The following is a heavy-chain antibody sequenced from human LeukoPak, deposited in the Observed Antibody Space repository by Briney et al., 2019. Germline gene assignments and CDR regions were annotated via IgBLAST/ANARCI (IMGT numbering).Heavy chain of an antibody. V-gene: IGHV1-18*01. CDR1: GYTFTSYG. D-gene: IGHD2-2*01. J-gene: IGHJ6*02. CDR3: AVDIVVVPARYGMDV. Sequence: ASVKVSCKASGYTFTSYGIRWVRQAPGQGLEWMGWISAYNGNTNYAQKLQGRVTMTTDTSTSTAYMELRSLRSDDTAVYYCAVDIVVVPARYGMDVWGQGTTVTVSS. CDR2: ISAYNGNT.